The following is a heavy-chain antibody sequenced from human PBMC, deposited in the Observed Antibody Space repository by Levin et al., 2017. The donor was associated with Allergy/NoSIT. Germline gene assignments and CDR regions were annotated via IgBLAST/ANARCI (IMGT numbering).Heavy chain of an antibody. CDR2: ISYDGSNK. V-gene: IGHV3-30-3*01. D-gene: IGHD3-9*01. Sequence: GGSLRLSCAASGFTFSSYAMHWVRQAPGKGLEWVAVISYDGSNKYYADSVKGRFTISRDNSKNTLYLQINSLRAEDTAVYYCAREAVYYDIPLDYWGQGTLVTVSS. CDR3: AREAVYYDIPLDY. J-gene: IGHJ4*02. CDR1: GFTFSSYA.